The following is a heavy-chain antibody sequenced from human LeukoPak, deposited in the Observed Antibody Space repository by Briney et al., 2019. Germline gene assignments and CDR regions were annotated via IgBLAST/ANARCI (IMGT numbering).Heavy chain of an antibody. CDR3: ARSLRFLEWLRRYYFDY. CDR1: GGSFSGYY. D-gene: IGHD3-3*01. Sequence: SETLSLTCAVYGGSFSGYYWSWIRQPPGKGLEWIGEINHSGSTNYNPSLKSRVTISVDTSKNQFSLKLSSVTAADTAVYYCARSLRFLEWLRRYYFDYWGQGTLVTVSS. CDR2: INHSGST. J-gene: IGHJ4*02. V-gene: IGHV4-34*01.